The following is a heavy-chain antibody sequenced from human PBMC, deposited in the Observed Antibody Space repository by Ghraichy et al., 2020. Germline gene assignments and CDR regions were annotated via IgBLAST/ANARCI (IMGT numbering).Heavy chain of an antibody. Sequence: ASVKVSCKTCREHFSTQVTRLEREAPGQGLEWMGWINPNSGGTNYAQKFQGRVTMTRDTSISTAYMELSRLRSDDTAVYYCARGERDYGSGSYSVYYYGMDVWC. V-gene: IGHV1-2*02. CDR1: REHFSTQV. J-gene: IGHJ6*02. CDR3: ARGERDYGSGSYSVYYYGMDV. CDR2: INPNSGGT. D-gene: IGHD3-10*01.